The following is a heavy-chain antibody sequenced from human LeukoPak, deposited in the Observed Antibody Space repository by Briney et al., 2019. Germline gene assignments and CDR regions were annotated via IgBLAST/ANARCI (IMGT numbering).Heavy chain of an antibody. CDR3: ARGGAYSSSPLEDY. J-gene: IGHJ4*02. D-gene: IGHD6-19*01. Sequence: GGSLRLSCVASGFTFSSYWMHWVRQAPGKGLVWVSRINTDGSTTSYADSVKGRFTISRDNAKNTLYLQMNSLRAEDTAVYYCARGGAYSSSPLEDYWGQGTLVTVSS. CDR2: INTDGSTT. V-gene: IGHV3-74*01. CDR1: GFTFSSYW.